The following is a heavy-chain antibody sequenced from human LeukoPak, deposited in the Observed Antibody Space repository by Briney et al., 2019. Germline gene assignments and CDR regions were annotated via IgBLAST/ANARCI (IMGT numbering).Heavy chain of an antibody. J-gene: IGHJ4*02. Sequence: SETLSLTCAVSGVSISSYYWSWIRQPPGKGLEWIWYIYYSGSTNYNPSLESRVTMSVDTSKNQFSLKLSSVTAADTAVYYCATTIFGVVPNFDYWGQGTLVTVSS. CDR3: ATTIFGVVPNFDY. D-gene: IGHD3-3*01. CDR2: IYYSGST. CDR1: GVSISSYY. V-gene: IGHV4-59*08.